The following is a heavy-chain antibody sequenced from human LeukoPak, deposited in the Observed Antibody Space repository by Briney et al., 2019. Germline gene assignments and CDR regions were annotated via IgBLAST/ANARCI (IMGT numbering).Heavy chain of an antibody. CDR1: GDTFSGFW. CDR2: IKQDGSEK. J-gene: IGHJ4*02. Sequence: GGSLRLSCEASGDTFSGFWMHWVRQVPGKGLEWVANIKQDGSEKYYVDSVKGRFTISRDNAKNSLYLQMNSLRAEDTAVYYCARERNYDFWSGYPLSRGYFDYWGQGTLVTVSS. CDR3: ARERNYDFWSGYPLSRGYFDY. D-gene: IGHD3-3*01. V-gene: IGHV3-7*01.